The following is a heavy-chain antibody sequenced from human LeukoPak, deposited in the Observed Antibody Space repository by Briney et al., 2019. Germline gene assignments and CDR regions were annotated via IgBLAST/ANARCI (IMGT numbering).Heavy chain of an antibody. D-gene: IGHD6-19*01. CDR1: GGSISGSSYY. J-gene: IGHJ6*03. Sequence: PSETLSLTCTVSGGSISGSSYYWGWIRQPPGKGLEWIGSIYYSGSTYYNPSLKSRVTISVDTSKNQFSLQLSSVTAADTAVYYCARLSPPFTGWLSGYYYYMDVWGKGTTVTISS. CDR2: IYYSGST. V-gene: IGHV4-39*01. CDR3: ARLSPPFTGWLSGYYYYMDV.